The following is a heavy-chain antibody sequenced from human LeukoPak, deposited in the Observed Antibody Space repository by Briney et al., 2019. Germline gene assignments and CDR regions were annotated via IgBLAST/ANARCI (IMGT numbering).Heavy chain of an antibody. J-gene: IGHJ3*02. V-gene: IGHV3-13*01. Sequence: GGSLRLSCAASGFTFSSYAMHWVRQATGKGLEWVSAIGTAGDTYYPGSVKGRFTISRENAKNSLYLQMNSLRAGDTAVYYCARGGSTGDALDIWGQGTMVTVSS. CDR1: GFTFSSYA. CDR3: ARGGSTGDALDI. CDR2: IGTAGDT. D-gene: IGHD3-9*01.